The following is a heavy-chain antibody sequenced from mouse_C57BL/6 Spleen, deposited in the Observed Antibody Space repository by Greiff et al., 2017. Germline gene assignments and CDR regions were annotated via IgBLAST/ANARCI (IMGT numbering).Heavy chain of an antibody. Sequence: VQLQQSGPGLVQPSQSLSITCTVSGFSLTSYGVHWVRQSPGKGLEWLGVIWRGGSTDYNATFMSRLSITKDNSKSQVFFKMNSLQADDTAIYYCAKNGVYYGSSSVYFDYWGQGTTLTVSS. J-gene: IGHJ2*01. CDR1: GFSLTSYG. CDR3: AKNGVYYGSSSVYFDY. V-gene: IGHV2-5*01. CDR2: IWRGGST. D-gene: IGHD1-1*01.